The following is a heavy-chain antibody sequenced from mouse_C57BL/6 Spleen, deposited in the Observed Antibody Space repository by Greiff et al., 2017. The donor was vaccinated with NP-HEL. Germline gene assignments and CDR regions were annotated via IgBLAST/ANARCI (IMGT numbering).Heavy chain of an antibody. CDR3: ARGSSYGY. CDR1: GYTFTSYW. D-gene: IGHD1-1*01. Sequence: VQLQQPGAELVKPGASVKMSCKASGYTFTSYWITWVKQRPGQGLEWIGDIYPGSGSTNYNEKFKSKATLTVDKPSSTAYMQLSSLTSEDSAVYYCARGSSYGYWGQGTTLTVSS. V-gene: IGHV1-55*01. CDR2: IYPGSGST. J-gene: IGHJ2*01.